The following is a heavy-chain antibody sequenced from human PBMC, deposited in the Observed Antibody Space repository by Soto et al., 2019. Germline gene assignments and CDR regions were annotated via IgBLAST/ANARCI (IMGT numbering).Heavy chain of an antibody. V-gene: IGHV1-2*02. Sequence: GASGKVSCKASGYTFTGYYMHRVRQAPGQGLEWMGWINPNSGGTNYAQKFQGRVTMTRDTSISTAYMELSRLRSDDTAVYYCARVNVVVVAATREYYFDYRGQGXLVTVYS. D-gene: IGHD2-15*01. J-gene: IGHJ4*02. CDR2: INPNSGGT. CDR3: ARVNVVVVAATREYYFDY. CDR1: GYTFTGYY.